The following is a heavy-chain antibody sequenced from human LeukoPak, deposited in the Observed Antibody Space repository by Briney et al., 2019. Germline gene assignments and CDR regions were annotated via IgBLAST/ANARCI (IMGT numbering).Heavy chain of an antibody. Sequence: GGSLRLSCAASGFTFSSYAMHWVRQAPGKGLEYVSAISSNGGSTYYANSVKGRFTISRDNSKNTLYLQMGSLRAEDMAVYYCARGYGDQDLTFDYWGQGTLVTVSS. CDR2: ISSNGGST. CDR3: ARGYGDQDLTFDY. J-gene: IGHJ4*02. CDR1: GFTFSSYA. V-gene: IGHV3-64*01. D-gene: IGHD4-17*01.